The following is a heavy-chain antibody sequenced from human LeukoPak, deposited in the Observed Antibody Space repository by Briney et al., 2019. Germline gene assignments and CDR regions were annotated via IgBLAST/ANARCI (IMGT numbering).Heavy chain of an antibody. V-gene: IGHV3-72*01. CDR3: VRITFGGIIAF. Sequence: PGGSLRLSCAASGFTFSDYYMDWVRQAPGKGLERVGRIRNKAKSYTTEYAASVKGRFTISREDSKNSLYLQMNSLNTEDTAVYYCVRITFGGIIAFWGQGTLVTVSS. CDR2: IRNKAKSYTT. D-gene: IGHD3-16*02. CDR1: GFTFSDYY. J-gene: IGHJ4*02.